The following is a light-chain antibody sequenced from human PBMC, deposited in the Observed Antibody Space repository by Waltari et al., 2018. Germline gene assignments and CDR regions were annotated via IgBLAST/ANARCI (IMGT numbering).Light chain of an antibody. CDR2: KER. V-gene: IGLV3-25*03. J-gene: IGLJ2*01. Sequence: FELTQPPSVSVSPGQTARITCSADVLPKHFVYWYQQKSGRAPMVVIYKERQRPPGIPGRFAGSSSETTVTWSISGVQAEDDADYYCQASDGGGTVIFGGGTKLTVL. CDR3: QASDGGGTVI. CDR1: VLPKHF.